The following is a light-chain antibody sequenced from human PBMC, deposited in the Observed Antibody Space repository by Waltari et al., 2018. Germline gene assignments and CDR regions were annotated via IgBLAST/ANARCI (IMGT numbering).Light chain of an antibody. J-gene: IGKJ1*01. CDR2: VAT. CDR3: QETYSSPPST. Sequence: DIQMTQSPSSVSASVGDRVTINCRASQDIGSWLAWYQHKPGKAPKLLIYVATNLQSGVPSRFSGSGSGTDFTLTISGLQADDSAIYYCQETYSSPPSTFGPGTKVESK. CDR1: QDIGSW. V-gene: IGKV1-12*01.